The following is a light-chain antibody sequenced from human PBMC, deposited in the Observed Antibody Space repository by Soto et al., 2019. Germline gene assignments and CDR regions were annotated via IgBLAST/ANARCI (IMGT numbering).Light chain of an antibody. J-gene: IGKJ4*01. CDR3: HQYYKWPLT. CDR1: QSVSSS. Sequence: EIVMTQSPATLSLSPGETVTLSCRASQSVSSSLAWYQQKPGQAPRLLIYDASTRATDIPARFSGSGSGTDFTLTISSLLSEDFAVYYCHQYYKWPLTFGGGTKVDIK. CDR2: DAS. V-gene: IGKV3-15*01.